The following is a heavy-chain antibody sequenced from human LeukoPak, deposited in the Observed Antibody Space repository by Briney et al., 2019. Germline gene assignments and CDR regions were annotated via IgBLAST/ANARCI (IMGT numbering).Heavy chain of an antibody. CDR3: ARDRGIAVAVYFDY. V-gene: IGHV3-30-3*01. D-gene: IGHD6-19*01. J-gene: IGHJ4*02. CDR2: ISYDGSNK. Sequence: PGGSLRLSFAASGFTFSSYAMHWVRQAPGKGLEWVAVISYDGSNKYYADSVKGRFTISRDNSKNTLYLQMNSLRAEDTAVYYCARDRGIAVAVYFDYWGQGTLVTVSS. CDR1: GFTFSSYA.